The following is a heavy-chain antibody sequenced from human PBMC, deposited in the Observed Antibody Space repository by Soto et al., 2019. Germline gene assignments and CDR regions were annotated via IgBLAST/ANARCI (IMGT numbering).Heavy chain of an antibody. CDR1: VYTFTGHY. CDR2: VNPNGGGT. J-gene: IGHJ6*02. D-gene: IGHD6-25*01. V-gene: IGHV1-2*02. CDR3: ARGGAAWTYYYYGMDV. Sequence: XSVKVSCKASVYTFTGHYMHWVRQAPGQGLEWMGWVNPNGGGTILAQKFQGRVTLTRDTSISTAYMELTTLKSDDTAVYYCARGGAAWTYYYYGMDVWGQGTTVTVSS.